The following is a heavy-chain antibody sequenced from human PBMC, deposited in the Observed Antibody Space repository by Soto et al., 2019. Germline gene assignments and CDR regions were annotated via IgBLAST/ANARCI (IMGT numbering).Heavy chain of an antibody. D-gene: IGHD3-9*01. J-gene: IGHJ4*02. CDR3: ARDHYGILTGYYYYFDY. CDR1: GFTFSSYA. Sequence: GGSLRLSCAASGFTFSSYAMHWVRQAPGKGLEWVAVISYDGSNKYYADSVKGRFIISRDNSKNTLYLQMNSLRAEDTAVYYCARDHYGILTGYYYYFDYWGQGTLVTVSS. V-gene: IGHV3-30-3*01. CDR2: ISYDGSNK.